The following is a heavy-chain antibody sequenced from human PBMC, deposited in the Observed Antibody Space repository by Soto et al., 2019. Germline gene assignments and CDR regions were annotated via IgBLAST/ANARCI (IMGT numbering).Heavy chain of an antibody. Sequence: SETLSLTCTVSGGSISSGGYYWSWIRQHPGKGLEWIGYIYYSGSTYYNPSLKSRVTISVDTSKNQFSLKLSSVTAADTAVYYCARGITMVRGVIMSYYGMDVWGQGTTVTVS. V-gene: IGHV4-31*03. J-gene: IGHJ6*02. CDR2: IYYSGST. CDR3: ARGITMVRGVIMSYYGMDV. D-gene: IGHD3-10*01. CDR1: GGSISSGGYY.